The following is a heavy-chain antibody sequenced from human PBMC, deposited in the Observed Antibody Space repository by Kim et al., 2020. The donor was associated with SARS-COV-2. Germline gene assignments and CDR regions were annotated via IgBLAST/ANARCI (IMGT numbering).Heavy chain of an antibody. CDR1: GASLNDYS. CDR3: ARGRLRGASLYV. J-gene: IGHJ6*02. CDR2: INPTGST. Sequence: SETLSLTCAVYGASLNDYSWSWIRQAPGKGLDWIGEINPTGSTNYKPSLKSRVIISVDTSKKQFSLKLTSVTAADTAVYYCARGRLRGASLYVWGQGTTVTVSS. V-gene: IGHV4-34*01. D-gene: IGHD3-16*01.